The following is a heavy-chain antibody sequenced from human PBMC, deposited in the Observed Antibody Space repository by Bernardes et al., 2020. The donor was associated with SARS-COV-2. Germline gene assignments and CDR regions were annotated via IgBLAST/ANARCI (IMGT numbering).Heavy chain of an antibody. Sequence: GESLKISCKTSGYNFNTYWIGWVRQMPGKGLEWVAIVYPGDSDARYSPSLLGQVTISLDRSITTAFLHWISLKTSDSAVYYCARLPTGVSDPHYFDHWGQGTLVTVSP. CDR3: ARLPTGVSDPHYFDH. CDR2: VYPGDSDA. V-gene: IGHV5-51*01. CDR1: GYNFNTYW. J-gene: IGHJ4*02. D-gene: IGHD3-3*01.